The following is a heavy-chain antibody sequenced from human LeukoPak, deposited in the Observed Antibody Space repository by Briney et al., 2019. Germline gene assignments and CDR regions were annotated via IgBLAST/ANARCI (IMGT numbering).Heavy chain of an antibody. CDR1: GYNFIISS. Sequence: ASGNLSFKSSGYNFIISSFTWVRQAPGQGLERMGWISLYKGNTNIAQKLQGRVTMITDTRTSTAYMELMSLTSDDTDVYYCARVWVSAWPLYNYYCGMDVWGQGTTVAVSS. CDR3: ARVWVSAWPLYNYYCGMDV. D-gene: IGHD6-19*01. J-gene: IGHJ6*01. CDR2: ISLYKGNT. V-gene: IGHV1-18*04.